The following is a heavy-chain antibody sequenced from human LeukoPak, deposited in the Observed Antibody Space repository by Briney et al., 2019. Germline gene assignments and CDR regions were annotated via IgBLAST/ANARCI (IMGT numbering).Heavy chain of an antibody. V-gene: IGHV1-69*06. J-gene: IGHJ3*02. Sequence: SVKVSCKASGYTFTSYYMHWVRQAPGQGLEWMGGIIPIFGTANYAQKFQGRVTITADKSTSTAYMELSSLRSEDTAVYYCARANYYYGSGSYWGDAFDIWGQGTMVTVSS. CDR2: IIPIFGTA. D-gene: IGHD3-10*01. CDR1: GYTFTSYY. CDR3: ARANYYYGSGSYWGDAFDI.